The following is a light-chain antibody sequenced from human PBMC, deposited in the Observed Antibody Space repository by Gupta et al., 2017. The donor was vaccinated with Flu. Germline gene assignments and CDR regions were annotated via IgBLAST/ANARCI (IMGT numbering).Light chain of an antibody. CDR2: DAS. CDR1: QTISRY. Sequence: ELVLPQSPAILSLSPGERATLSCRASQTISRYLAWYQQKFGQAPRLLIYDASNRATGIPARFSGSGSGTDFSLTISSLEPEDSAVYYCQQRLDWPLTFGQGTKLEI. V-gene: IGKV3-11*01. J-gene: IGKJ2*01. CDR3: QQRLDWPLT.